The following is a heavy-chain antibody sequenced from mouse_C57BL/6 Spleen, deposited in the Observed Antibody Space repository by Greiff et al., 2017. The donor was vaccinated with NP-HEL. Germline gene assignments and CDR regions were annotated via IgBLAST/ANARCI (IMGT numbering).Heavy chain of an antibody. CDR1: GYAFSSSW. D-gene: IGHD3-3*01. Sequence: QVQLKESGPELVKPGASVKISCKASGYAFSSSWMNWVKQRPGKGLEWIGRIYPGDGDTNYNGKFKGKATLTADKSSSTAYMQLSSLTSEDSAVYYCARRGQGGHYYAMDYWGQGTSVTVSS. V-gene: IGHV1-82*01. CDR2: IYPGDGDT. J-gene: IGHJ4*01. CDR3: ARRGQGGHYYAMDY.